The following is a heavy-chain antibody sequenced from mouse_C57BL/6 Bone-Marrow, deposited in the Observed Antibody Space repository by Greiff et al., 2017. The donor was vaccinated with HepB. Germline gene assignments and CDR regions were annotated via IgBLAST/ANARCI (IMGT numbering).Heavy chain of an antibody. Sequence: EVHLVESGGGLVKPGGSLKLSCAASGFTFSDYGMHWVRQAPEKGLEWVAYISSGSSTIYYADTVKGRFTISRDNAKNTLFLQMTSLRSEDTAMYYCALDSSGYGFAYWGQGTLVTVSA. D-gene: IGHD3-2*02. V-gene: IGHV5-17*01. CDR1: GFTFSDYG. J-gene: IGHJ3*01. CDR3: ALDSSGYGFAY. CDR2: ISSGSSTI.